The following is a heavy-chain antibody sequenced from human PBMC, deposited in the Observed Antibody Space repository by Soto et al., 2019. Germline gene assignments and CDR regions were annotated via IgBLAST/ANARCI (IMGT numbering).Heavy chain of an antibody. D-gene: IGHD3-3*01. V-gene: IGHV3-66*01. J-gene: IGHJ4*02. CDR2: IYSGGST. CDR3: ARAIDFWSGYYSGYFDY. Sequence: GGSLRLSCAASGFTVSSNYMSWVRQAPGKGLEWVSVIYSGGSTYYADSVKGRFTISRDNSKNTLYLQMNSLRAEDTAVYYCARAIDFWSGYYSGYFDYWGQGTLVTVSS. CDR1: GFTVSSNY.